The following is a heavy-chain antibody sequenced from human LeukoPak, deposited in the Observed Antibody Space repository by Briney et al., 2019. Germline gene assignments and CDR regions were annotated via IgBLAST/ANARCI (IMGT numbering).Heavy chain of an antibody. Sequence: SETLSLTCTVSGGSINSSSYYWGWIRQPPGKGLEWIGSIYYSGSTYYNPSLKSRVTISVDTSKNQFSLKLSSVTAADTAVYYCARLGWGLYYDSSGYYYFDYWGQGTLVTVSS. CDR1: GGSINSSSYY. J-gene: IGHJ4*02. D-gene: IGHD3-22*01. CDR2: IYYSGST. V-gene: IGHV4-39*01. CDR3: ARLGWGLYYDSSGYYYFDY.